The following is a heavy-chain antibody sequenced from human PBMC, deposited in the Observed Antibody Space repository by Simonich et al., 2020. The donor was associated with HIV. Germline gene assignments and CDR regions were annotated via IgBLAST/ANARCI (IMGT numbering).Heavy chain of an antibody. Sequence: QVQLVESGGGVVQPGRSLRLSCAASGFTFSSYAMHWVRQAPGKGLEWVAVISYDGSNKYYADSVKGRFTISRDNSKNTLYLQMNSLRAEDTAVYYCASGGSISSVWADDHWGQGTLVTVSS. D-gene: IGHD3-16*01. J-gene: IGHJ4*02. CDR3: ASGGSISSVWADDH. CDR1: GFTFSSYA. V-gene: IGHV3-30*07. CDR2: ISYDGSNK.